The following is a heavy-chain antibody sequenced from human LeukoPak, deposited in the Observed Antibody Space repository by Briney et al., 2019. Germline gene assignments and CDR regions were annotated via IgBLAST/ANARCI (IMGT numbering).Heavy chain of an antibody. CDR3: ARGGGYYDSSGLFDY. J-gene: IGHJ4*02. Sequence: PGGSLRLSCAASGFTFSDYYMSWIRQAPGKGLEGVSYISSSGSTIDYADSVKGRFTISREHAKNSLYLQMNSLRAEDTAVYYCARGGGYYDSSGLFDYWGQGTLVTVS. CDR2: ISSSGSTI. CDR1: GFTFSDYY. V-gene: IGHV3-11*01. D-gene: IGHD3-22*01.